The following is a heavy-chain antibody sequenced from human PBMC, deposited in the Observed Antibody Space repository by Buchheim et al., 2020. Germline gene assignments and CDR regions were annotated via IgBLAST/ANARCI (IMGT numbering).Heavy chain of an antibody. D-gene: IGHD3-10*01. CDR2: IRNSRSYK. Sequence: VQLVESGGGVVKPGRSLRLSCAASGFTFSSYSMHWVRQAPGKGLEWVAAIRNSRSYKYYADSVKGRFTISRDNAKNALYLQMNSLRAEDTAVYYCARGLLWFGGFYGRYFDYWGQGTL. J-gene: IGHJ4*02. CDR3: ARGLLWFGGFYGRYFDY. CDR1: GFTFSSYS. V-gene: IGHV3-21*01.